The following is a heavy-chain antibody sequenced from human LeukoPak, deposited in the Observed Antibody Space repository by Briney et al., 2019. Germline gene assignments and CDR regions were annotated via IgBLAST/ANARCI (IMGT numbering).Heavy chain of an antibody. D-gene: IGHD6-19*01. CDR2: LYYSGGT. CDR3: AREEWLATGSGYYYGMDV. Sequence: SETLSLTCTVSGGSISSRSYYWGWIRQPPGKGLEWIGSLYYSGGTYYNPSLKSRVTISADTSKNLFSRNLSSVIAADTAAYYCAREEWLATGSGYYYGMDVWGQGTTVTVSS. V-gene: IGHV4-39*01. J-gene: IGHJ6*02. CDR1: GGSISSRSYY.